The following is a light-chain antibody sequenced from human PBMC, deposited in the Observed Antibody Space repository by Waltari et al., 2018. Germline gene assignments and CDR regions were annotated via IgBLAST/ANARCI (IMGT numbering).Light chain of an antibody. CDR3: AIWYSGTVV. CDR1: SGVNVASYR. V-gene: IGLV5-39*01. CDR2: SQSDADK. Sequence: QPVLTQPTSLSASPGASARFTCTLRSGVNVASYRIYWYQQKPGSLPRYLLRSQSDADKQRGSGVPSRFSGSKDASTNAGLLLISGLQSEDEADYYCAIWYSGTVVFGGGTKLTVL. J-gene: IGLJ2*01.